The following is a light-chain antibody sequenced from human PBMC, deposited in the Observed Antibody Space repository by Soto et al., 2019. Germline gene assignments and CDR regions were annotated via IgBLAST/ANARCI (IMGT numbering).Light chain of an antibody. Sequence: QSALTQPASVSGSPGQSITISCTGTSSDVGGYKYVSWYQQHPGKAPKLLIYEVSNRPSGISNRFSASKSDNTAPLTISGLRAEDEADYYCSSYRSGDLYVSGTGTKFTVL. J-gene: IGLJ1*01. V-gene: IGLV2-14*01. CDR2: EVS. CDR1: SSDVGGYKY. CDR3: SSYRSGDLYV.